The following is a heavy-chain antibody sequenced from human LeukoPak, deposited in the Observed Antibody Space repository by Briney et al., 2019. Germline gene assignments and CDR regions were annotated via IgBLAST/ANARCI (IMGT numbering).Heavy chain of an antibody. D-gene: IGHD6-6*01. CDR1: RVSISSYY. V-gene: IGHV4-59*01. Sequence: PSETLSLTCAVSRVSISSYYWSWIRQPPGKGLEWIGYIYYSGSTNYNPSLKSRVTISVDTSKNQFSLKLSSVTAADTAVYYCARTGGQQLADFDYWGQGTLVTVSS. J-gene: IGHJ4*02. CDR3: ARTGGQQLADFDY. CDR2: IYYSGST.